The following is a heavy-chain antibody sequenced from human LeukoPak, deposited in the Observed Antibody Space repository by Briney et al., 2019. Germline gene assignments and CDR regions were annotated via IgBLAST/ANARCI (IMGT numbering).Heavy chain of an antibody. V-gene: IGHV4-34*01. D-gene: IGHD5-24*01. CDR3: ARASGWFGRDGYNSRHYYYYYMDV. CDR1: GGSFSGYY. CDR2: INHSGST. J-gene: IGHJ6*03. Sequence: MSSETLSPTCAVYGGSFSGYYWSWIRQPPGKGLEWIGEINHSGSTNYNPSLKSRVTISVDTSKNQFSLKLSSVTAADTAVYYCARASGWFGRDGYNSRHYYYYYMDVWGKGTTVTVSS.